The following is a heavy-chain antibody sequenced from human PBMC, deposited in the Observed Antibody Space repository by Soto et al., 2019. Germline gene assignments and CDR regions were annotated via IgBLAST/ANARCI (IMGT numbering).Heavy chain of an antibody. CDR2: IIPIFGTA. CDR1: GGTFSSYA. Sequence: SVKVSCKASGGTFSSYAISWVRQAPGQGLEWMGGIIPIFGTANCAQKFQGRVTITADESTSTAYMELSSLRSEDTAVYYCARVGDFWSGYPDYYYYGMDVWGQGTTVTVSS. J-gene: IGHJ6*02. CDR3: ARVGDFWSGYPDYYYYGMDV. D-gene: IGHD3-3*01. V-gene: IGHV1-69*13.